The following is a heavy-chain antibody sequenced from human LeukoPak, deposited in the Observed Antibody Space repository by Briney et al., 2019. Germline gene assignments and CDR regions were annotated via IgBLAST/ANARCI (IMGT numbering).Heavy chain of an antibody. CDR3: ASSYNWNEGNAFDI. V-gene: IGHV1-69*13. CDR2: IIPIFGTA. J-gene: IGHJ3*02. D-gene: IGHD1-1*01. CDR1: GGTFISYA. Sequence: SVKVSCKASGGTFISYAISWARQAPGQGLEWMGGIIPIFGTANYAQKFQGRVTITADESTSTAYMELSSLRSEDTAVYYCASSYNWNEGNAFDIWGQGTMVTVSS.